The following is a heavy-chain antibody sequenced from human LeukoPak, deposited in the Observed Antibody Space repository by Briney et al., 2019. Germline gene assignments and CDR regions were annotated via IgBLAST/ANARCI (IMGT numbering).Heavy chain of an antibody. CDR2: INHSGST. J-gene: IGHJ4*02. CDR3: ARGGGSGSYYEFDY. V-gene: IGHV4-34*01. Sequence: SETLSLTCAVYGGSFSGYYWSWIRQPPGKGLEWIGEINHSGSTNYNPSLKSRVTISVDTSKNQFSLKLSSVTAADTAVYYCARGGGSGSYYEFDYWGQGTLVTVFS. CDR1: GGSFSGYY. D-gene: IGHD3-10*01.